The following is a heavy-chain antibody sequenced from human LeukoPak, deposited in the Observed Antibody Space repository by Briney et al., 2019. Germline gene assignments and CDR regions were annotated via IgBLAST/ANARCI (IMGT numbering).Heavy chain of an antibody. D-gene: IGHD3-9*01. CDR2: INHSGST. Sequence: SETLSLTCAVYGGSFSGYYWSWIRQPPGKGLEWIGEINHSGSTNYNPSLKSRVTISVDTSKNQFSLKLSSVTAADTAVYYCARGLEYYDILTGYWYYFDYWGQGTLVTVSS. V-gene: IGHV4-34*01. CDR1: GGSFSGYY. CDR3: ARGLEYYDILTGYWYYFDY. J-gene: IGHJ4*02.